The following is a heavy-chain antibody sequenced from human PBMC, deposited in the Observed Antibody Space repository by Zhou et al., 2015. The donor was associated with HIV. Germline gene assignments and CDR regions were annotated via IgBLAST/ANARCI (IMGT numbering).Heavy chain of an antibody. V-gene: IGHV1-18*01. CDR1: GGTFSNYG. Sequence: QVQLVQSGAEVKKPGSSVTVSCKASGGTFSNYGLTWVRQAPGQGLEWMGWIYNGNTNYAQKFQGRVTMTTDTSTSTGYMELRSLRSDDTATYFCARDDSSGYHSFDYWGQGTLVTVS. D-gene: IGHD3-22*01. CDR2: IYNGNT. J-gene: IGHJ4*02. CDR3: ARDDSSGYHSFDY.